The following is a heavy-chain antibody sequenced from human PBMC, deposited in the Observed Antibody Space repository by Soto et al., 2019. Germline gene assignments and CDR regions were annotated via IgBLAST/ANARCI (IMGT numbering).Heavy chain of an antibody. CDR1: GGTFSSYA. CDR3: ARDPSGSSPYYYYGMDV. J-gene: IGHJ6*02. D-gene: IGHD1-26*01. V-gene: IGHV1-69*06. CDR2: IIPIFGTA. Sequence: GASVKVSCKASGGTFSSYAISWVRQAPGQGLEWIGGIIPIFGTANYAQKFQGRVTITADKSTSTAYMELSSLRSEDTAVYYCARDPSGSSPYYYYGMDVWGQGTTVTVSS.